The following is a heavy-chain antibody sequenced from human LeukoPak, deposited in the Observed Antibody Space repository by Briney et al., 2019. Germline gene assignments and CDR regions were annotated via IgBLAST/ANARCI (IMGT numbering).Heavy chain of an antibody. Sequence: GESLRLSCAASGFTFDDYAMRWVRQAPGKGLEWVSLISGDGGSTYYADSVKGRFTISRDNSKNSLYLQMNSLRTEDTALYYGAQETGSSGWYSRFDPWGPGTLVTVSS. D-gene: IGHD6-19*01. CDR3: AQETGSSGWYSRFDP. CDR2: ISGDGGST. V-gene: IGHV3-43*02. CDR1: GFTFDDYA. J-gene: IGHJ5*02.